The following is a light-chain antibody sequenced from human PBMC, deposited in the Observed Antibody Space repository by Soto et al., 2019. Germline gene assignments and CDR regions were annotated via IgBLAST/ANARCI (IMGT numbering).Light chain of an antibody. CDR1: NSDIGGYNY. J-gene: IGLJ2*01. CDR3: SSYTSRSTLGV. Sequence: QSALTQPASVSGSPGQSITISCTGTNSDIGGYNYVSWYQQHPGKAPKLMIYDVSNRPSGVSYRVSGSKSSNTAYLTISGLQAEDEADDYCSSYTSRSTLGVFGGGTKLTVL. V-gene: IGLV2-14*03. CDR2: DVS.